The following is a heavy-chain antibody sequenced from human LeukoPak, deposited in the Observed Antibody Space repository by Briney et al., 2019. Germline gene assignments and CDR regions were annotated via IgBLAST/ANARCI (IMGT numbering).Heavy chain of an antibody. CDR3: ARSFRNMIVVVAGAFDI. D-gene: IGHD3-22*01. CDR2: MNPNSGNT. V-gene: IGHV1-8*01. Sequence: GASVKVSCKASGYTFTSYDINWVRQATGQGLGWMGWMNPNSGNTGYAQKFQGRVTMTRNTSISTAYMELSSLRSEDTAVYYCARSFRNMIVVVAGAFDIWGQGTMVTVSS. J-gene: IGHJ3*02. CDR1: GYTFTSYD.